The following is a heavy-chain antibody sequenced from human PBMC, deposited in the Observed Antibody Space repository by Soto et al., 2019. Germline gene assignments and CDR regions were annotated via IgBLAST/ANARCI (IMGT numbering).Heavy chain of an antibody. CDR3: ARRYYDSSCYYPPYYYGMAF. Sequence: ASVKVSCKASGYTFTSYAMHWVRQAPGQRLEWMGWINAGNGNTKYSQKFQGRVTITRDTSASTAYMELSSLRSEDTAVYYCARRYYDSSCYYPPYYYGMAFWGQGTTVTVAS. J-gene: IGHJ6*02. CDR2: INAGNGNT. CDR1: GYTFTSYA. V-gene: IGHV1-3*01. D-gene: IGHD3-22*01.